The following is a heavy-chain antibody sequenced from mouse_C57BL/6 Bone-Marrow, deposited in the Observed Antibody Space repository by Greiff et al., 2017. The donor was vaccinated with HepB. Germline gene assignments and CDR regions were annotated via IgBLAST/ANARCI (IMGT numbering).Heavy chain of an antibody. J-gene: IGHJ2*01. Sequence: EVNVVESGGDLVKPGGSLKLSCAASGFTFSSYGMSWVRQTPDKRLEWVATISSGGSYTYYPDSVKGRFTISRDNAKNTLYLQMSSLKSEDTAMYYCARDYGSSYDYWGQGTTLTVSS. V-gene: IGHV5-6*01. CDR3: ARDYGSSYDY. D-gene: IGHD1-1*01. CDR1: GFTFSSYG. CDR2: ISSGGSYT.